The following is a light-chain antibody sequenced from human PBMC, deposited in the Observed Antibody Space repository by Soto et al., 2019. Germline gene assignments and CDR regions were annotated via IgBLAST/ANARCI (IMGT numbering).Light chain of an antibody. CDR3: SSYTSSSIDYI. Sequence: QSALTQPASVSGSPGQSITISCTGTSSDVGDYNYVSWYQQHPGKAPKLMIYEVSNRTSGVSNRFSGSKSGNTASLTISGLQAEDEADYYCSSYTSSSIDYIFGTGTKLTVL. CDR2: EVS. J-gene: IGLJ1*01. V-gene: IGLV2-14*01. CDR1: SSDVGDYNY.